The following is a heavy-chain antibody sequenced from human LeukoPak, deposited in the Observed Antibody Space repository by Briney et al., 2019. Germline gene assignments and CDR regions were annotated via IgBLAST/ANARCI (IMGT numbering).Heavy chain of an antibody. Sequence: GGSLRLSCAASGFTVSSNYMSWVRHAPGKGLEWVANIKHDVSEKFYVDSVKGRFTISRDNAKNSLYLQMNSLRAEDTAVYFCAREGSSAWSVRGYFDYWGLGTLVTVSS. V-gene: IGHV3-7*01. D-gene: IGHD6-19*01. CDR1: GFTVSSNY. J-gene: IGHJ4*02. CDR2: IKHDVSEK. CDR3: AREGSSAWSVRGYFDY.